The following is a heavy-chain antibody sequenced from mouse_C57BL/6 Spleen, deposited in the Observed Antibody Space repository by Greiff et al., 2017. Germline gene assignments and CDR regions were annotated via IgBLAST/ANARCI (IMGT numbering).Heavy chain of an antibody. CDR1: GYTLISYW. Sequence: QVQLQQSGAELAKPGASVKLSCKASGYTLISYWMHWVKQRHGQGLEWIGYINPSSGYTKYNQKLQEKDTLTADKSSSSSYIQLSSLTYEDSAVYYCASSYGSSEGYARDYWGQGTSVTVSS. CDR3: ASSYGSSEGYARDY. CDR2: INPSSGYT. V-gene: IGHV1-7*01. J-gene: IGHJ4*01. D-gene: IGHD1-1*01.